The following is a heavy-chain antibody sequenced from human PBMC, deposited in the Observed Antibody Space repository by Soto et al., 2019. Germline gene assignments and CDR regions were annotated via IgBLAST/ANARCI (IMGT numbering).Heavy chain of an antibody. V-gene: IGHV3-30-3*01. CDR1: GFTFSSYA. CDR2: ISYDGSNK. CDR3: ARDQKYSSGWNDIYYYYGMDV. Sequence: PGGSLRLSCAASGFTFSSYAMHWVRQAPGKGLEWVAVISYDGSNKYYADSVKGRFTISRDNSKNTLYLQMNSLRAEDTAVYYCARDQKYSSGWNDIYYYYGMDVWGQGTTVTVSS. J-gene: IGHJ6*02. D-gene: IGHD6-19*01.